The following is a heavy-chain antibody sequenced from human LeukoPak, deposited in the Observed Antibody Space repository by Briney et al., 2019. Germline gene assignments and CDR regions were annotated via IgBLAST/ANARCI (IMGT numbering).Heavy chain of an antibody. CDR3: AKLIGAYQLPGKDAFDI. CDR1: GFAFSNYA. V-gene: IGHV3-23*01. CDR2: ITGSGDTT. Sequence: GGSLRLSCAASGFAFSNYAVTWVRQAPGKGLQWVSAITGSGDTTYYADSVKGRFTISRDNSKNTLYLQMNSLRADDTAVYFCAKLIGAYQLPGKDAFDIWGQGTMVTVSS. D-gene: IGHD2-2*01. J-gene: IGHJ3*02.